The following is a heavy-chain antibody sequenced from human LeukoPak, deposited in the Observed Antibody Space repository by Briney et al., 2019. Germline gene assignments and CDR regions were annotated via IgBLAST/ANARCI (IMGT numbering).Heavy chain of an antibody. J-gene: IGHJ4*02. CDR2: IYSGGST. CDR1: GGSISSYY. D-gene: IGHD6-6*01. Sequence: PSETLSLTCTVSGGSISSYYWSWIRQPPGKGLEWVSVIYSGGSTYYADSVKGRFTISRDTSKNTLSLQMNSLRAEDTAVYYCASLSLGHYWGQGTLVTVSS. V-gene: IGHV3-53*01. CDR3: ASLSLGHY.